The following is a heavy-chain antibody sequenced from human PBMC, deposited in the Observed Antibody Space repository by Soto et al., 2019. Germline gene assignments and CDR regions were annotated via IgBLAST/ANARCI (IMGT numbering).Heavy chain of an antibody. CDR1: GFTFSSYS. CDR3: ACSSTSAWGAFDI. V-gene: IGHV3-21*01. J-gene: IGHJ3*02. Sequence: EVQLVESGGGLVKPGGSLRLSCAASGFTFSSYSMNWVRQAPGKGLEWVSSISSSSSYIYYADSVKGRFTISRDNAKNSLYLQMNSLRAEDTAVYYCACSSTSAWGAFDIWGQGTMVTVSS. CDR2: ISSSSSYI. D-gene: IGHD2-2*01.